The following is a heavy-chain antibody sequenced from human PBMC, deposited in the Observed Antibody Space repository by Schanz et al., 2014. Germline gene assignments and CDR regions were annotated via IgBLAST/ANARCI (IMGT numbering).Heavy chain of an antibody. CDR3: ARGRGCTGGSCYSWFDL. D-gene: IGHD2-15*01. CDR1: GGTFTGYY. V-gene: IGHV1-8*01. CDR2: MNPNSGNP. Sequence: QVQLVQSGPEVEKPGSSVKVSCKASGGTFTGYYMHWVRQAPGQGLEWLGWMNPNSGNPGFAQKFRGRVTMTRNTSMSAAYIELHILTSEDAAVYYCARGRGCTGGSCYSWFDLWGQGTLXTVAS. J-gene: IGHJ5*02.